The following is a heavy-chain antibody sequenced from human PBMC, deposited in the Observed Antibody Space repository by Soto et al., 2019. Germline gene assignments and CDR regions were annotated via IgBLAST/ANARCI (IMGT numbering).Heavy chain of an antibody. J-gene: IGHJ3*02. CDR3: ARGDVIDI. CDR1: GDSVSSNTAS. V-gene: IGHV6-1*01. Sequence: SQTLSLTCAISGDSVSSNTASWNWIRQSPSRGLEWLGRTYFRSKWYNDYAVSVKSRIIINPDTSNNQFSLQLNSVTPGDTAVYYCARGDVIDIWGRGTMVTVSS. CDR2: TYFRSKWYN.